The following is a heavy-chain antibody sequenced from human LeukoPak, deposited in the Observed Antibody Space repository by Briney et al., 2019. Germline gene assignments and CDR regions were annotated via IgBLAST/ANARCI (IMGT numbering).Heavy chain of an antibody. Sequence: GESLKISCKGSGYPFSDYWIAWVRQPPGKGLEWMEIIYPGDSDTRYSPSFQGQVTISADKSISTAYLQWSSLKASDTAMYYCARRGSYFDSWGQGTLVTVSS. CDR3: ARRGSYFDS. CDR2: IYPGDSDT. CDR1: GYPFSDYW. V-gene: IGHV5-51*01. J-gene: IGHJ4*02.